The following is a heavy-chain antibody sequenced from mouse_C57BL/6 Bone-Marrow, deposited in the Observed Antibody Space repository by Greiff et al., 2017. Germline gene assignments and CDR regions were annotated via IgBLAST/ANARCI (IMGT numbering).Heavy chain of an antibody. CDR2: IDPSDSNT. CDR1: GYTFTSYW. D-gene: IGHD4-1*01. V-gene: IGHV1-69*01. CDR3: AREGGTGTDY. J-gene: IGHJ2*01. Sequence: QVQLQQPGAELVMPGASVKLSCKASGYTFTSYWMHWVKQRPGQGLEWIGEIDPSDSNTNYNQKFKGKSTLTVDKSSSTAYMQLSSLTSEDSAVYFCAREGGTGTDYWGQGNTLTVSS.